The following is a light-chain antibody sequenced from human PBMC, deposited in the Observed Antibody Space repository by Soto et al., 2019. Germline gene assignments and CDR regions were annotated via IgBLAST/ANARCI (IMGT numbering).Light chain of an antibody. V-gene: IGKV1-12*01. CDR2: AAS. CDR1: QDIRSW. J-gene: IGKJ5*01. CDR3: QQAKSFPPT. Sequence: DIQMTQSPSSVSASLGDRVTITCRASQDIRSWLAWYQQKPGKASHLLIYAASTLQSGVPSRFSGSGSGTDFTLSISSLHPEYIATYYCQQAKSFPPTFAQATRLAIK.